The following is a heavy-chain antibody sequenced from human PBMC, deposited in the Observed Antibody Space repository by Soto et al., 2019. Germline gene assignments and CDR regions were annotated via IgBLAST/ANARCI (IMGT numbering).Heavy chain of an antibody. D-gene: IGHD1-20*01. Sequence: PSETLSLTCSVSGGSLTNYYWNWIRQSPGKGLEWIGHIYYSSSTYYNPSLKSRVTISRDTSKNQFSLKLSSVTAADTAVYYCARGGQYNLGPWGQGTLVTVSS. J-gene: IGHJ5*02. CDR2: IYYSSST. CDR1: GGSLTNYY. CDR3: ARGGQYNLGP. V-gene: IGHV4-59*01.